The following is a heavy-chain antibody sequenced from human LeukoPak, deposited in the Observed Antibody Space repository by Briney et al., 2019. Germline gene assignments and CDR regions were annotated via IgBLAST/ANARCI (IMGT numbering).Heavy chain of an antibody. V-gene: IGHV1-8*03. CDR3: ARVVSGFFFWYSSGDYYYYMDV. J-gene: IGHJ6*03. D-gene: IGHD6-19*01. CDR2: MNPNSGNT. CDR1: GYTFTSYD. Sequence: ASVKVSCKASGYTFTSYDINWVRQATGQGLEWMGWMNPNSGNTGYAQKFQGRVTITRNTSISTAYMELSSLRSEDTAVYYCARVVSGFFFWYSSGDYYYYMDVWGKGTTVTVSS.